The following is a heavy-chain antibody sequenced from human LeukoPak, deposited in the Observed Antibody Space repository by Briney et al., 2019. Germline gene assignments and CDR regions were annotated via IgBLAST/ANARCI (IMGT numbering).Heavy chain of an antibody. CDR1: GGSISSYY. CDR3: ATTPSGSQDS. D-gene: IGHD1-26*01. J-gene: IGHJ4*02. Sequence: SETLSLTCIVSGGSISSYYWSWIRQPPGKGLEWIGYIYYSGSTNYNPSLKSRVTISVDTSKNQFSLKVSSVTAADTAVYYCATTPSGSQDSWGQGTLVTVSS. V-gene: IGHV4-59*08. CDR2: IYYSGST.